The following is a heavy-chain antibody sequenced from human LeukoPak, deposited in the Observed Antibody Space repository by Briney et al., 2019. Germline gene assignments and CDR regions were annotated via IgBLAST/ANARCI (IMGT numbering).Heavy chain of an antibody. J-gene: IGHJ4*02. CDR2: IYTSGST. Sequence: SETLSLTCTVSGGSISSYYWSWIRQPPGKGLEWIGYIYTSGSTNYNPSLKSRVTISVDTSKNQCSLKLSSVTAADTDVYYCARALYSSSSEFDYWGQGTLVTVSS. V-gene: IGHV4-4*09. D-gene: IGHD6-6*01. CDR1: GGSISSYY. CDR3: ARALYSSSSEFDY.